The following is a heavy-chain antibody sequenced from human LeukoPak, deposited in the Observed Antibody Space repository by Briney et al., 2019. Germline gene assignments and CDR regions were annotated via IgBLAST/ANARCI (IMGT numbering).Heavy chain of an antibody. D-gene: IGHD4-23*01. J-gene: IGHJ4*02. CDR1: GFAFSSYW. CDR3: ARDYGGNSIDY. CDR2: TNQDGSEK. V-gene: IGHV3-7*05. Sequence: GGSLRLSCAASGFAFSSYWMSWVRQAPGKGLEWVADTNQDGSEKYYVDSVKGRFTISRDNDKNSLYLQMDSLRAEDTAVYYCARDYGGNSIDYWGQGTLVTVSS.